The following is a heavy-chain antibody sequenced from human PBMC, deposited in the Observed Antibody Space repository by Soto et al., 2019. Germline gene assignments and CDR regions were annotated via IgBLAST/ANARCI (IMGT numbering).Heavy chain of an antibody. CDR2: ISYDGSNK. CDR1: GFTFSSYA. J-gene: IGHJ4*02. D-gene: IGHD2-21*02. CDR3: VRDSLVFCGGDCMGCDY. Sequence: GWSLRLSCEASGFTFSSYAIHWVRQAPGRGLEWVAVISYDGSNKYYADSVKGRFSVSRDDSMSTVYLQMNSLRAEDTALYYCVRDSLVFCGGDCMGCDYWGQGTQVTVSS. V-gene: IGHV3-30-3*01.